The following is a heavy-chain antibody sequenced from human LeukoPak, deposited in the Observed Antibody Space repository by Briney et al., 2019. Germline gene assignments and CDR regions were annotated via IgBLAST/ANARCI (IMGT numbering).Heavy chain of an antibody. D-gene: IGHD3-22*01. J-gene: IGHJ2*01. CDR2: IYYSGST. V-gene: IGHV4-59*08. CDR3: ARVSPTHYYDSSWDL. CDR1: GGSISSYY. Sequence: PSETLSLTCTVSGGSISSYYWSWIRQPPGKGLEWIGYIYYSGSTNYNPSLKSRVTISVDTSKNQFSLKLSSVTAADTAVYYCARVSPTHYYDSSWDLWGRGTLVTVSS.